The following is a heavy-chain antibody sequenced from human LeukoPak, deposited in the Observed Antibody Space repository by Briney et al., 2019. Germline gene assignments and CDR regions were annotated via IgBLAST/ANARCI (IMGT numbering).Heavy chain of an antibody. J-gene: IGHJ6*02. D-gene: IGHD4-23*01. Sequence: SVKVSCKASGYTFTSYAISWVRQAPGQGLEWMGQIIPMLGTASYAQRFQGRVTLTANESTSTAYMELSSLRSEDTAVYYCARESLPYGGNSFGHYYGMDVWGQGTTVTVSS. CDR1: GYTFTSYA. CDR2: IIPMLGTA. CDR3: ARESLPYGGNSFGHYYGMDV. V-gene: IGHV1-69*13.